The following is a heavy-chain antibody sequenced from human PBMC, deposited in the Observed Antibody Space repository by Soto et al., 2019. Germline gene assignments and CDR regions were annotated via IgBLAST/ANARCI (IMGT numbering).Heavy chain of an antibody. CDR3: ARGGSLYWYFDL. CDR2: INAGNGNT. V-gene: IGHV1-3*01. J-gene: IGHJ2*01. CDR1: GYTFTNYA. Sequence: QVQLVQSGAEVKKPGASVKVSSKASGYTFTNYAMHWVRQAPGQRLEWMGWINAGNGNTKYSQKFQGRVTITRDTSASTAYMELSSLRSEDTAVYYCARGGSLYWYFDLWGRGTLVTVSS. D-gene: IGHD1-26*01.